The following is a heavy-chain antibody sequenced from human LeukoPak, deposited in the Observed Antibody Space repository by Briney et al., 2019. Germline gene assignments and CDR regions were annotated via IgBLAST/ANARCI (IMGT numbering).Heavy chain of an antibody. J-gene: IGHJ4*02. D-gene: IGHD3-10*01. Sequence: GGSLRLSCAASGFTFDDYTMHWVRQAPGKGLEWVSLISWDGGSTYYADSVKGRFTISRDNSKNSLYLQMNSLRTEDTALYYCAKGDGSGSYYRSTLKYWGQGTLVTVSS. CDR1: GFTFDDYT. V-gene: IGHV3-43*01. CDR2: ISWDGGST. CDR3: AKGDGSGSYYRSTLKY.